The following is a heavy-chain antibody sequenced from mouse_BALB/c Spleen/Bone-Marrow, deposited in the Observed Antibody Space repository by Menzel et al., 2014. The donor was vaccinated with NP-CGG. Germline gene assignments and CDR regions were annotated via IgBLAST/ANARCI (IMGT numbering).Heavy chain of an antibody. J-gene: IGHJ1*01. CDR1: GFTFSSFG. CDR3: GRGGNWEDYED. D-gene: IGHD4-1*01. CDR2: ISSGSTSI. V-gene: IGHV5-17*02. Sequence: VQLTESGGGLVQPGGSRKLSCAASGFTFSSFGMHWVRQAPERGVGWVAYISSGSTSIFYSDTVRGRFAISRANPKNTLFLQLPSLTSEDTGRYYCGRGGNWEDYEDWGAGTTPTVPS.